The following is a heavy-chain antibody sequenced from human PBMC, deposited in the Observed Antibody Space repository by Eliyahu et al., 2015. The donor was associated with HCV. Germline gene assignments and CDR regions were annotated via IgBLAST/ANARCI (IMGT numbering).Heavy chain of an antibody. V-gene: IGHV4-39*01. CDR3: ARNELGMFDS. CDR2: VDYIGNT. D-gene: IGHD1-1*01. Sequence: QVQLQESGPGLVEPSETLSLSXXVSGDSVTTXRYYWGXLRQPPGKGLEYIGSVDYIGNTYSXASLKSRVTIFVDTSKNQFSLRLGSVTAADTAVYYCARNELGMFDSWGQGALVTVSS. CDR1: GDSVTTXRYY. J-gene: IGHJ4*02.